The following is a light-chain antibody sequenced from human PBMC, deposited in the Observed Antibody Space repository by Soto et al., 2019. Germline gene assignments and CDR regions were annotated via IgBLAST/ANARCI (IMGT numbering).Light chain of an antibody. J-gene: IGLJ2*01. V-gene: IGLV1-44*01. CDR2: GND. CDR3: AAWADSLNGVV. Sequence: QSILTQPPSASGTPGQRVTISCSGSTSNIASNTVNWYQHLPGMAPKLLIYGNDQRPSGVPDRFSGSKSGTSASLAISGLQSEDEADYYCAAWADSLNGVVFGGGTKLTVL. CDR1: TSNIASNT.